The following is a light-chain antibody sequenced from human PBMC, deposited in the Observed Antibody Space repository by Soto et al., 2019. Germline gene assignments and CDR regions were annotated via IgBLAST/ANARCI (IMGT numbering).Light chain of an antibody. J-gene: IGLJ3*02. V-gene: IGLV2-14*03. CDR2: DVS. CDR1: ASDIGYYNF. CDR3: ASYTGTDTPWV. Sequence: QSVLTQPASVSGSLGQSITISCTGAASDIGYYNFVSRYQQHPATAPKLIIYDVSHRPSGISFRFSGSKSGNTASLTISGLRAEDEAAYYCASYTGTDTPWVFGGGTQLTVL.